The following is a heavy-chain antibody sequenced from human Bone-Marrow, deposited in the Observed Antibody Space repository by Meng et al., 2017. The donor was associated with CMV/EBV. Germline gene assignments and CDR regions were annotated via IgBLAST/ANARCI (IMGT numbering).Heavy chain of an antibody. CDR1: GFTFSSYS. V-gene: IGHV3-21*01. J-gene: IGHJ4*02. D-gene: IGHD6-13*01. Sequence: GESLKISCAASGFTFSSYSMNWVRQAPGKGLEWVSSISSSSSYIYYADSVKGRFTISRDNAKNSLYLQMNSLRAEDTAVYYCARLSSWFKNFDYWGQGTLVTVSS. CDR3: ARLSSWFKNFDY. CDR2: ISSSSSYI.